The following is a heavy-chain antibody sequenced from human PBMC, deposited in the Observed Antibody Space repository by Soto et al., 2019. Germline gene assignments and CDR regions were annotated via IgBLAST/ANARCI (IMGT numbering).Heavy chain of an antibody. Sequence: PXESLKLSGQSSGQSFTNYDIVLVRQMPGKGLEWMGIIYTDDSDTKDSPTFQGQVTTAADKTLCTAYLQWGSLKASDTDMYYSARHRLSGYVVDYWGQGTLVTVSS. CDR2: IYTDDSDT. CDR3: ARHRLSGYVVDY. D-gene: IGHD3-22*01. V-gene: IGHV5-51*01. CDR1: GQSFTNYD. J-gene: IGHJ4*02.